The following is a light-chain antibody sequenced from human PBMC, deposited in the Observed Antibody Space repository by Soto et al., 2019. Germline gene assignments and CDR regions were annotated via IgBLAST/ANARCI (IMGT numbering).Light chain of an antibody. CDR3: QQYGTSPFT. V-gene: IGKV3-20*01. CDR1: QSVSNDY. J-gene: IGKJ3*01. Sequence: EMVLTQSPGTLSLSPGDRATLSCRASQSVSNDYVAWFQQKPGRAPRLLIYGASNRATGIPDRFSGSGSGTDFTLTISRLEPEDFAVYYCQQYGTSPFTFGPGTKVDIK. CDR2: GAS.